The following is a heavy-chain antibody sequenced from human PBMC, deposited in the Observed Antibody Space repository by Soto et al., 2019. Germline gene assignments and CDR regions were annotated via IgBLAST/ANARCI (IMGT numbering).Heavy chain of an antibody. V-gene: IGHV4-30-4*01. CDR3: ARDIYNWNYDWFDP. Sequence: SETLSLTCTVSGGSISSGDYYWSWIRQPPGKGLEWIGYIYYSGSTYYNPSLKSRVTISVDTSKNQFSLKLSSVTAADTAVYYWARDIYNWNYDWFDPWGQGTLVTVSS. CDR2: IYYSGST. J-gene: IGHJ5*02. CDR1: GGSISSGDYY. D-gene: IGHD1-7*01.